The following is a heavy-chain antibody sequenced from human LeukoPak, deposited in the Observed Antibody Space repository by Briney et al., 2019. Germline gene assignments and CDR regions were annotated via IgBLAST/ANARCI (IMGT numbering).Heavy chain of an antibody. J-gene: IGHJ5*02. CDR2: VHHSGNT. CDR1: GGSIGSGGYY. Sequence: SETLSLTCTVSGGSIGSGGYYWSWIRQHPGKGLEWIGEVHHSGNTKYSPSFRSRVTMSVDNSKNQFSLELSSVTAADTAVYYCASSNNYVWFDPWGQGALVTVSS. D-gene: IGHD4-11*01. V-gene: IGHV4-31*03. CDR3: ASSNNYVWFDP.